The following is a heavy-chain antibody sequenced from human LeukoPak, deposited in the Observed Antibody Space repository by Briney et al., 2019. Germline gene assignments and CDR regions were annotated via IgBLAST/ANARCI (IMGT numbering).Heavy chain of an antibody. V-gene: IGHV2-5*02. Sequence: ESGPTLVKPTQTLTLTCSFSGFSLSASGVAVGWIRQPPGKSLDWLGFTYWDGDKRYSPSLKSRLTITKDTFKKEVVLTLTNMDPVDTATYYCVRAWGSGILGDWGQGALVTVSS. D-gene: IGHD1-26*01. CDR2: TYWDGDK. CDR1: GFSLSASGVA. CDR3: VRAWGSGILGD. J-gene: IGHJ4*02.